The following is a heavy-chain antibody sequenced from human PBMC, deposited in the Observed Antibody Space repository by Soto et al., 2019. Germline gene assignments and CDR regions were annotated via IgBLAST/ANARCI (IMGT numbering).Heavy chain of an antibody. D-gene: IGHD2-15*01. CDR1: GDSVSSNSAA. J-gene: IGHJ6*02. V-gene: IGHV6-1*01. CDR3: AREATFWADCSGGSCLPPIYYGMDV. CDR2: TYYRSKWYN. Sequence: SQTLSLTCAISGDSVSSNSAAWNWIRQSPSRGLEWLGRTYYRSKWYNDYAVSVKSRITINPDTSKNQFSLQLNSVTPEDTAVYYCAREATFWADCSGGSCLPPIYYGMDVWGQGTTVTVSS.